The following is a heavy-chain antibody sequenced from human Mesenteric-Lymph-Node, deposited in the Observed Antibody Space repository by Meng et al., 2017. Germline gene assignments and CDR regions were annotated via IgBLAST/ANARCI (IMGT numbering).Heavy chain of an antibody. J-gene: IGHJ4*02. CDR2: ISAYNGNT. CDR1: GYTFTNYG. Sequence: QVRLVQSGAEVKKPGASMKVSCKASGYTFTNYGISWVRQAPGQGLEWMGWISAYNGNTNYAQKLQGRVTMTTDTSMSTAYMELRSLRSDDTAVYYCVRVSDDYDRTGYYNFDYWGQGTLVTVSS. D-gene: IGHD3-22*01. V-gene: IGHV1-18*01. CDR3: VRVSDDYDRTGYYNFDY.